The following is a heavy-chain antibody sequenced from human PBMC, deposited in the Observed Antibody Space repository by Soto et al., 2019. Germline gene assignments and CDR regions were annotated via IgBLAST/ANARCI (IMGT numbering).Heavy chain of an antibody. CDR2: MNPKSGDT. V-gene: IGHV1-8*01. CDR3: ERGGYSVVGATVY. J-gene: IGHJ4*02. D-gene: IGHD1-26*01. Sequence: QVQLVQSGAEVKMPGASVKVSCKASGYTFTDYGINWVRQATGQGLEWMGWMNPKSGDTVYAQKFQGRVSMARANAISTAYMELNSLKSEDTAVYYCERGGYSVVGATVYWGQGTLVTVSS. CDR1: GYTFTDYG.